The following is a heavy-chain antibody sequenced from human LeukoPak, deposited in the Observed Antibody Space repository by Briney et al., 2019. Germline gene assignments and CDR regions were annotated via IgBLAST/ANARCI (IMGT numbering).Heavy chain of an antibody. CDR2: IYPGDSNT. J-gene: IGHJ5*02. CDR1: GYSFTSNW. V-gene: IGHV5-51*01. Sequence: GESLKISCKGSGYSFTSNWIGWVRQMPGKGLEWMGIIYPGDSNTKYSPSFQGQVTISADKSISTAYLQWSSLKASDTAMYYCARGLEYHLLPLNWFDTWGQGTLVTVSS. CDR3: ARGLEYHLLPLNWFDT. D-gene: IGHD2-15*01.